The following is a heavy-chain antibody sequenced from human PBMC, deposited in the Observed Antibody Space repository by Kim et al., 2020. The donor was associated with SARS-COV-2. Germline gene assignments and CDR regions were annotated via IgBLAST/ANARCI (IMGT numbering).Heavy chain of an antibody. Sequence: GGSLRLSCAASGFTFSGYWMHWVRQAPGKGLVWVSRINSDGSSTSYADSVKGRFTISRDNAKNTLYLQMNSLRAEDTAVYYCARDPYSSTLIGSGLFDPWGQGTLVTVSS. CDR2: INSDGSST. J-gene: IGHJ5*02. CDR3: ARDPYSSTLIGSGLFDP. CDR1: GFTFSGYW. D-gene: IGHD2-2*01. V-gene: IGHV3-74*01.